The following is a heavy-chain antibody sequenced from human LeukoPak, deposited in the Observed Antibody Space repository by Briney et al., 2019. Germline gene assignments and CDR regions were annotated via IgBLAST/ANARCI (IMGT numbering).Heavy chain of an antibody. CDR2: INAGNGNT. V-gene: IGHV1-3*01. D-gene: IGHD2-15*01. J-gene: IGHJ4*02. CDR1: GYTFTSYA. CDR3: ARVPVYCSGGSCYGRYFDY. Sequence: ASVKVSCKASGYTFTSYAMHWVRQAPGQRLEWMGWINAGNGNTKYSQKSQGRVTITRDTSASTAYMELSSLRSEDTAVYYCARVPVYCSGGSCYGRYFDYWGQGTLVTVSS.